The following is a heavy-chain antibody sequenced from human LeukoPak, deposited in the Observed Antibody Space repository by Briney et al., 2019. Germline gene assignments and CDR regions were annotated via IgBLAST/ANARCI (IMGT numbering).Heavy chain of an antibody. Sequence: PSETLSLTCTVSGDSITSGTYYWSWVRQAPGKGLEWVSYISSSGSTIYYADSVKGRFTISRDNAKNSLYLQMNSLRAEDTAVYYCAELGITMIGGVWGKGTTVTISS. V-gene: IGHV3-48*03. CDR3: AELGITMIGGV. CDR1: GDSITSGTYY. CDR2: ISSSGSTI. D-gene: IGHD3-10*02. J-gene: IGHJ6*04.